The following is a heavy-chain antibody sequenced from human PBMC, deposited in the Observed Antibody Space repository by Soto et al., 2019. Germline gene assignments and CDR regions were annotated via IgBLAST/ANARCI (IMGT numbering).Heavy chain of an antibody. CDR3: ARHSGRRYGDSYDY. V-gene: IGHV4-39*01. D-gene: IGHD4-17*01. Sequence: SETLSLTCTVSGGSISGSSYYWGWIRQPPGKGLEWIGNIYYSGSTYYNPSLKSRVTISVDTSKNQFSLKLSSVTAADTAVYQCARHSGRRYGDSYDYWGQGTLVTVSS. CDR1: GGSISGSSYY. CDR2: IYYSGST. J-gene: IGHJ4*02.